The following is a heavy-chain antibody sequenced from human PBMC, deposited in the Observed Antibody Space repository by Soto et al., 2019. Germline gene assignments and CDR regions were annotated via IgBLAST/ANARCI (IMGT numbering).Heavy chain of an antibody. Sequence: VQLVESGGGLVQPGGSLRLSCAASGFTFSYYSVNWVRQAPGKGLEWVSYISSSGDTIYYADPVKGRFTISRDNAKNSLYLQLNTLRDEDTAVYYCARAYGDSSYFDYWGQGTLVTVSS. CDR1: GFTFSYYS. J-gene: IGHJ4*02. CDR3: ARAYGDSSYFDY. V-gene: IGHV3-48*02. D-gene: IGHD4-17*01. CDR2: ISSSGDTI.